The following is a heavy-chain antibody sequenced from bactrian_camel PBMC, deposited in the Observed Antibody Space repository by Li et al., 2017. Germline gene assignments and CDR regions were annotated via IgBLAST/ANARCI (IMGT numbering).Heavy chain of an antibody. D-gene: IGHD1*01. CDR1: ADVSDYC. CDR2: ISAGGGAT. V-gene: IGHV3S6*01. Sequence: VQLVESGGGSVQTGGSLRLSCVAGADVSDYCMGWFRQTPGAEREGVAVISAGGGATTHVDSVKGRFTISRDNAKQTVYLEMINLKPEDTAMYYCASLRATRWRDCASYLGYNYGGQGTQVTVS. CDR3: ASLRATRWRDCASYLGYNY. J-gene: IGHJ4*01.